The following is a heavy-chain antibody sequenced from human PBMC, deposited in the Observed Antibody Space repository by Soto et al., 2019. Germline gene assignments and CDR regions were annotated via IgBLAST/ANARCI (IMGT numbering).Heavy chain of an antibody. D-gene: IGHD5-18*01. CDR3: ASTAMVREPSAAFDI. CDR1: GYTFTYRY. J-gene: IGHJ3*02. Sequence: SVKVSCKASGYTFTYRYLHWVRQAPGQALEWMGWITPFNGNTNYAQKFRDRVTITRDRSMSTAYMELSSLRSEDTAMFYCASTAMVREPSAAFDIWGQGTMVT. CDR2: ITPFNGNT. V-gene: IGHV1-45*02.